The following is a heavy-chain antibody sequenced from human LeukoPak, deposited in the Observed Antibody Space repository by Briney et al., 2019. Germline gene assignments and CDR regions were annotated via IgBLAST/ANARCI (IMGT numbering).Heavy chain of an antibody. J-gene: IGHJ4*02. V-gene: IGHV3-21*01. CDR2: ISSSSSYI. CDR3: ASRAWFGEYLFDY. Sequence: GGSLRLSCAASGFTFSSYSMNWVRQAPGKGLEWVSSISSSSSYIYYADSVKGRFTISRDNAKNSLYLQMNSLRAEDTAVYYCASRAWFGEYLFDYWGQGTLVTVSS. D-gene: IGHD3-10*01. CDR1: GFTFSSYS.